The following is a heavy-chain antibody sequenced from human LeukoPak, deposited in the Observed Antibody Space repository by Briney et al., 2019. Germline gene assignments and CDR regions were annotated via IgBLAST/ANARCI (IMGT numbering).Heavy chain of an antibody. D-gene: IGHD2-2*01. V-gene: IGHV4-59*01. CDR1: GGSISSYY. Sequence: SETLSLTCTVSGGSISSYYWSWIRQPPGKGLEWIGYIYYSGSTNYNPSLKSRVTISVDTYKNQFSLKLSSVTAADTAVYYCARVYCSSTSCYPDYWGQGTLVTVSS. J-gene: IGHJ4*02. CDR2: IYYSGST. CDR3: ARVYCSSTSCYPDY.